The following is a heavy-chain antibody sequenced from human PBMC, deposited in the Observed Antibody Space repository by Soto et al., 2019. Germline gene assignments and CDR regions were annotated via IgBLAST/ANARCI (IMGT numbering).Heavy chain of an antibody. D-gene: IGHD3-3*01. V-gene: IGHV1-18*01. CDR2: ISAYDGKT. Sequence: QVQLLQSGAEVKEPGASVKVSCKTSGYTFNTYGINWVRQAPGQGLELMGWISAYDGKTTYAEKFQGRVTMTTDTSTSTAYTELRSLRSDDTAIYYCARDPHEFWTSYWFDPWGQGTPVTVSS. CDR1: GYTFNTYG. J-gene: IGHJ5*02. CDR3: ARDPHEFWTSYWFDP.